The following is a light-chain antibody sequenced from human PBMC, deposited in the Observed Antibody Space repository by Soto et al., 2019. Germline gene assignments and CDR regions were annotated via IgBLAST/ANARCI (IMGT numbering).Light chain of an antibody. J-gene: IGKJ3*01. CDR1: QGISNS. V-gene: IGKV1-27*01. Sequence: DIQMTQSPSSLSASVGDRVTITCRASQGISNSLAWYQQKPGKVPKLLIYAASTLQSGVPSRFSGSGSGTDFTLTISSLQPEDVATYYCKKYYAALITFGPGTRVDIK. CDR2: AAS. CDR3: KKYYAALIT.